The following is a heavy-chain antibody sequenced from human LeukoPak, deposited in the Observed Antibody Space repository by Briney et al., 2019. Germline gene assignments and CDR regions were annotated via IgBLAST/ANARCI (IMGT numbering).Heavy chain of an antibody. Sequence: SETLSLTCAVYGGSFSGYYWSWIRQPPGKGLEWIGEINHSGSTNYNPSLKSRVTMSVDTSKNQLSLKLSSVTAADTAVYYCARLVGSNWYHEVLLARDSWGQGTLVTVSS. CDR1: GGSFSGYY. V-gene: IGHV4-34*01. J-gene: IGHJ4*02. CDR2: INHSGST. D-gene: IGHD6-13*01. CDR3: ARLVGSNWYHEVLLARDS.